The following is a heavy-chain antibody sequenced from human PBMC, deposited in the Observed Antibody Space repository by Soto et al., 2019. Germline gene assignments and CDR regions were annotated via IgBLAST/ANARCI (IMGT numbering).Heavy chain of an antibody. V-gene: IGHV4-34*01. CDR1: GQSFSGHS. D-gene: IGHD1-1*01. CDR2: INESGST. J-gene: IGHJ4*02. CDR3: ARGSGIVALPGELEDVKYDY. Sequence: QVQLQQWGAGLVKPSETLSLSCAVYGQSFSGHSWAWIRQPPGKGLEWIGGINESGSTYYNPSLKSRVTIPTDTSKNQFSLKLSSVSAADTAAYFCARGSGIVALPGELEDVKYDYWGQGTLVNVSS.